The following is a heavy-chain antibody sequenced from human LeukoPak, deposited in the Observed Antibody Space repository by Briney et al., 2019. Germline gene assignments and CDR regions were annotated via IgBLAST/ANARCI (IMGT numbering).Heavy chain of an antibody. D-gene: IGHD6-13*01. J-gene: IGHJ5*02. CDR1: GFTFSSYW. Sequence: PGGSLRLSCAASGFTFSSYWMSWVRQAPGKGLEWVANIKQDGSEKYYVDSVKGRFTISRDNAKNSLYLQMNSLRAEDTAVYYCAREDSSSWQSWFDPWGQGTLVTVSS. CDR2: IKQDGSEK. V-gene: IGHV3-7*01. CDR3: AREDSSSWQSWFDP.